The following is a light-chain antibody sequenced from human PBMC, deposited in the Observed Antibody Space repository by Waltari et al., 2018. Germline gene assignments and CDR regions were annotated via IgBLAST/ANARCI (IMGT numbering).Light chain of an antibody. CDR3: HSYVETHHV. J-gene: IGLJ3*02. V-gene: IGLV6-57*02. CDR2: EDG. CDR1: SGRIPSNS. Sequence: NFVLTQPHSVSESPGKTVTISCTGSSGRIPSNSVRWYRQRPGSAPTTVIYEDGRRPSGGPDRFSGSIDRSSNSASLTISGLKTEDEGDYYCHSYVETHHVFGGGTKLTVL.